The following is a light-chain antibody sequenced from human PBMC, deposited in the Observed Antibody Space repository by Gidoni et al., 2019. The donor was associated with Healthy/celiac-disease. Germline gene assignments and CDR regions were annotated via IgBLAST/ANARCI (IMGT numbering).Light chain of an antibody. J-gene: IGLJ3*02. CDR2: DDS. Sequence: SYVLTHPHPLSVAPGQTARRTFGGNNIRSKSVHWYQQNPGQAPVLVVYDDSDRPSGIPARFSGSNAGNTATLAISRVEAGDEADYYCQVWDSSSDHWVFGGGTKLTVL. CDR3: QVWDSSSDHWV. V-gene: IGLV3-21*02. CDR1: NIRSKS.